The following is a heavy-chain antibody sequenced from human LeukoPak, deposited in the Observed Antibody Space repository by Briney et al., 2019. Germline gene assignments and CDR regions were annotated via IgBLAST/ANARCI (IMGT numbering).Heavy chain of an antibody. V-gene: IGHV3-23*01. CDR2: ISGSDGRT. Sequence: GGSLRLSCAASGFTFSNYAMSWVRQAPGKGLEWVSAISGSDGRTYYADSVKGRFTISRDNSKNTLYLQMSSLRAEDTAVYYCARDLEILRYFDWLPHYYYGMDVWGQGTTVTVSS. D-gene: IGHD3-9*01. CDR1: GFTFSNYA. J-gene: IGHJ6*02. CDR3: ARDLEILRYFDWLPHYYYGMDV.